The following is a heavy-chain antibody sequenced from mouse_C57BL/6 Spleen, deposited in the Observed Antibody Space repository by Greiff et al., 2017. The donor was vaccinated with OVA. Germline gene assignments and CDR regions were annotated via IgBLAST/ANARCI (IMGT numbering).Heavy chain of an antibody. CDR2: INPNNGGT. J-gene: IGHJ3*01. D-gene: IGHD1-1*01. CDR1: GYTFTDYN. CDR3: ARRAFSTVVAPFNWEEFAY. Sequence: EVKLQESGPELVKPGASVKIPCKASGYTFTDYNMDWVKQSHGKSLEWIGDINPNNGGTIYNQKFKGKATLTVDKSSSTAYMELRSLTSEDTAVYYCARRAFSTVVAPFNWEEFAYWGQGTLVTVSA. V-gene: IGHV1-18*01.